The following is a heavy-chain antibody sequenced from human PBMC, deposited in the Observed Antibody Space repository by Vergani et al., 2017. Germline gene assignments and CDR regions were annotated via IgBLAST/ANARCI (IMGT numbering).Heavy chain of an antibody. Sequence: QVHLVQSGAEVKKPGASVKVSCKASGYTFSAYYMHWVRQAPGQGLEWMGWINPNNGGTNSAQKFQGRVTLTRETSISTAYMELSTLTSDDTAVYYCARGQDVTVVPTTREDWVEPWDQGTLVTVSS. V-gene: IGHV1-2*02. CDR2: INPNNGGT. CDR1: GYTFSAYY. D-gene: IGHD2-2*01. CDR3: ARGQDVTVVPTTREDWVEP. J-gene: IGHJ5*02.